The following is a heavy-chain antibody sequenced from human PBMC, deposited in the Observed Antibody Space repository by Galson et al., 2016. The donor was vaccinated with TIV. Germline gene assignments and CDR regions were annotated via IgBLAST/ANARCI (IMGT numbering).Heavy chain of an antibody. Sequence: SLRLSCAASGFTVSCNFMSWVRQAPGKGLEWLSIIYSDGRTYYTESVKGRFTISRDDSRNTLYLQMNALRAEDTAIYYCARELGESASENYYSGFDCWGQGTLVTVSS. CDR2: IYSDGRT. CDR1: GFTVSCNF. D-gene: IGHD3-16*01. CDR3: ARELGESASENYYSGFDC. V-gene: IGHV3-53*01. J-gene: IGHJ4*02.